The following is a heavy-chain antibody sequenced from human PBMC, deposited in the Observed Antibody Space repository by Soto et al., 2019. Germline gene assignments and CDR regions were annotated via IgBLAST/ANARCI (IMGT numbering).Heavy chain of an antibody. Sequence: QVQLVESGGGLVKPGGSLRLSCAASGFTFSDYYMSWIRRAPGKGLEWDSYISSSGSTIYYADSVKGRFTISRDNAKNSLYLQMNSLRAEDTAVYYCARDRAARSSYYYGMDVWGQGTTVTVSS. V-gene: IGHV3-11*01. CDR2: ISSSGSTI. CDR1: GFTFSDYY. CDR3: ARDRAARSSYYYGMDV. J-gene: IGHJ6*02. D-gene: IGHD6-6*01.